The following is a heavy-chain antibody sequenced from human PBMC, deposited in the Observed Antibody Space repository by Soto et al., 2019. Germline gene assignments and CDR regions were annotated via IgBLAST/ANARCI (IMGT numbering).Heavy chain of an antibody. J-gene: IGHJ6*02. CDR2: ISYDGSNK. D-gene: IGHD2-2*02. V-gene: IGHV3-30-3*01. Sequence: VAVISYDGSNKYYADSVKGRFTISRDNSKNTLYLQMNSLRAEDTAVYYCARGRVVEPAAIGGMDVWGQGTTVTVSS. CDR3: ARGRVVEPAAIGGMDV.